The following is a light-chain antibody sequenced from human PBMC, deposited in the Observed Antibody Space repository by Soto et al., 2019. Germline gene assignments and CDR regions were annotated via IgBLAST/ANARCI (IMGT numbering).Light chain of an antibody. CDR3: QPYSTYSEA. J-gene: IGKJ1*01. V-gene: IGKV1-5*01. CDR2: DAS. Sequence: VAIARGASQSITTFLAWYQQKPGKAPQILIYDASKLEPGFPSRLSGGGSRPDRTLTSSSLQTDDFATYYCQPYSTYSEAVGQGTKVDIK. CDR1: QSITTF.